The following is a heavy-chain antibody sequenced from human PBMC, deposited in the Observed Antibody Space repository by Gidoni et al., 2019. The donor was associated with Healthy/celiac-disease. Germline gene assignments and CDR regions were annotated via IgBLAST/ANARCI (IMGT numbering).Heavy chain of an antibody. J-gene: IGHJ6*02. CDR3: ARGISVVPAAIGGMDV. Sequence: QVQLVQSGAEVKKPGSSVKVSCKASGGPFSSYAISWVRQAPGQGLEWMGGIIPIFGTANYAQKFQGRVTITADESTSTAYMELSSLRSEDTAVYYCARGISVVPAAIGGMDVWGQGTTVTVSS. CDR2: IIPIFGTA. D-gene: IGHD2-2*02. CDR1: GGPFSSYA. V-gene: IGHV1-69*01.